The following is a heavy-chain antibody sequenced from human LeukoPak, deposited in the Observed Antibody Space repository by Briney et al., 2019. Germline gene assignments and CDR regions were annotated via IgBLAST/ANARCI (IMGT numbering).Heavy chain of an antibody. D-gene: IGHD3-22*01. CDR2: ISSSGTNM. CDR3: ARGDHYDGAY. CDR1: GFTFSDYY. J-gene: IGHJ4*02. Sequence: GGSLRLSCVASGFTFSDYYMSWIRQAPGKGLEWLSYISSSGTNMYYAGSVKGRFTISRDNAKNSLYLQMNSLRAEDTAVYYCARGDHYDGAYWGQGTLVTVSS. V-gene: IGHV3-11*01.